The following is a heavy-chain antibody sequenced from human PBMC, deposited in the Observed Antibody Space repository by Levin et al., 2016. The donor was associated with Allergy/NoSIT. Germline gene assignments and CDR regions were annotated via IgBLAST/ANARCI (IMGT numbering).Heavy chain of an antibody. CDR1: GFTFSTYS. CDR2: IDSSSSYI. J-gene: IGHJ4*02. Sequence: GESLKISCAASGFTFSTYSMNWVRQAPGKGLEWVSSIDSSSSYIYYADSVKGRFTISRDNAKNSLYLQMNSLRAEDTAVYYCARITYYYDGSEGPYHFDYWGQGTLVTVSS. V-gene: IGHV3-21*01. CDR3: ARITYYYDGSEGPYHFDY. D-gene: IGHD3-22*01.